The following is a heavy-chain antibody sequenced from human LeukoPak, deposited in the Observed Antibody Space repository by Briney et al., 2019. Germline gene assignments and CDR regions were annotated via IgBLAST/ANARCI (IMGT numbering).Heavy chain of an antibody. J-gene: IGHJ6*02. D-gene: IGHD3-9*01. CDR1: GGSFSGYY. CDR2: INHSGST. CDR3: AREYGTGTYYDILTGYLDDPEGYYYYGMDV. Sequence: SETLSLTCAVYGGSFSGYYWSWIRQPPGKGLEWIGEINHSGSTNYNPSLKSRVTISVDTSKNQFSLKLSSVTAADTAVYYCAREYGTGTYYDILTGYLDDPEGYYYYGMDVWGQGTTVTVSS. V-gene: IGHV4-34*01.